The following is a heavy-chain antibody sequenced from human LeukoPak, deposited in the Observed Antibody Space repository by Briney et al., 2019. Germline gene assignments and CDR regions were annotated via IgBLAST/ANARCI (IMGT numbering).Heavy chain of an antibody. D-gene: IGHD3-9*01. Sequence: SETLSLTCTASGGSIVSYYWSWIRQSPGKGLEWIGNIYYRGRTNYNPSLRSRVTMSVDTSKNLFSLKLTSVTASDTAVYYCARIPSDISGAIFYAMDVWGQGTTVTVSS. CDR3: ARIPSDISGAIFYAMDV. CDR2: IYYRGRT. V-gene: IGHV4-59*08. CDR1: GGSIVSYY. J-gene: IGHJ6*02.